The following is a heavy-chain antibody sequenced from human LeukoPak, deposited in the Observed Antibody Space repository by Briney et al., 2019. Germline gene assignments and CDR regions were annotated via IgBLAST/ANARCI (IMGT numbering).Heavy chain of an antibody. Sequence: PGGSLRLSCAASGFTFSDYYMTWIRQAPGKGLEWISYMSGSGTTIYYADSVKGRFSISRDNAKNSLYLQMNSLRAEDTAVYYCARGLERDSWSGPGGMDVWGQGTTVIVSS. D-gene: IGHD3-3*01. CDR2: MSGSGTTI. CDR1: GFTFSDYY. V-gene: IGHV3-11*04. CDR3: ARGLERDSWSGPGGMDV. J-gene: IGHJ6*02.